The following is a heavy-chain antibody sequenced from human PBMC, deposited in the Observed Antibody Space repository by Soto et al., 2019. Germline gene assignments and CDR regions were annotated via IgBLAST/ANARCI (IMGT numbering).Heavy chain of an antibody. Sequence: QVQLQESGPGLVKPSQTLSLQCSVSGGSISSGDYYWSWIRQHPGKGLEWIGYISKSGRTSYNGSLKSRVIISGETSKKQFSLKVFSVTAAHTAVYLCARDVLESGSTNYHYGMAVWGQGTTVTVSS. V-gene: IGHV4-31*03. J-gene: IGHJ6*02. CDR3: ARDVLESGSTNYHYGMAV. D-gene: IGHD2-8*01. CDR2: ISKSGRT. CDR1: GGSISSGDYY.